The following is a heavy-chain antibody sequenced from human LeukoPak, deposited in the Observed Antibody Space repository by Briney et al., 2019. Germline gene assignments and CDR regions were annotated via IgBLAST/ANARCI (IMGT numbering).Heavy chain of an antibody. Sequence: SETLSLTCTVSGGSISSYYWSWIRQPPGKGLEWIGYIYYSGSTNYNPSLKSRVTIPVDTSKSQFSLKLSSVTAADTAVYYCAMSRSWPGFLFDPWGQGTLVTVSS. J-gene: IGHJ5*02. CDR2: IYYSGST. V-gene: IGHV4-59*01. CDR3: AMSRSWPGFLFDP. CDR1: GGSISSYY. D-gene: IGHD6-13*01.